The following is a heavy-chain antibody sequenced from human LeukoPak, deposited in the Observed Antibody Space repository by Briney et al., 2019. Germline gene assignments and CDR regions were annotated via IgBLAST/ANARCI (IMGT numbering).Heavy chain of an antibody. D-gene: IGHD3-22*01. V-gene: IGHV1-8*01. CDR3: AKSSGDYFFDY. CDR2: MNPNSGNA. Sequence: GASVTVSRKASGYTFNDHDINWVRQAPGQGLEWLGRMNPNSGNAAYAQNLQGRVTMTWDSPTNTAYLEVIALRSDDTAVYFCAKSSGDYFFDYWGQGTLVTVSS. CDR1: GYTFNDHD. J-gene: IGHJ4*02.